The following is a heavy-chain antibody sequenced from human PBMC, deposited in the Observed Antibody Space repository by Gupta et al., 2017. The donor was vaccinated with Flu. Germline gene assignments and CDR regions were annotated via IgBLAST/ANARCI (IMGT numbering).Heavy chain of an antibody. D-gene: IGHD3-22*01. J-gene: IGHJ4*02. CDR2: IKEYGSET. CDR3: ARHKGYDYSVGYHFDH. Sequence: VHLVESGGALLHPGGSRRVTCAASGLIFRRHRLTLLRLAPGKGPEWVASIKEYGSETYYVDSGKGRFTVSRDNAKNSWSLEMNSLRVEDTGVYYCARHKGYDYSVGYHFDHWGQGILVSVS. V-gene: IGHV3-7*01. CDR1: GLIFRRHR.